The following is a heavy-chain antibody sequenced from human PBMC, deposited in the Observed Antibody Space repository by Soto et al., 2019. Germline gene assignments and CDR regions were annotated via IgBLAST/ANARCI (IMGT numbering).Heavy chain of an antibody. J-gene: IGHJ4*02. V-gene: IGHV6-1*01. CDR2: TYLRSKWYH. CDR1: GDSVSSNSAA. CDR3: ARDYNGFDF. D-gene: IGHD1-1*01. Sequence: QVQLQPSGPGLVQPSQTLSLTCAISGDSVSSNSAAWNWIRQSPSGGLEWLGRTYLRSKWYHDYALSVKSRITIDPDTSMNQFSLQLTSVTPEDTAVYYCARDYNGFDFWGQGTLVTVSS.